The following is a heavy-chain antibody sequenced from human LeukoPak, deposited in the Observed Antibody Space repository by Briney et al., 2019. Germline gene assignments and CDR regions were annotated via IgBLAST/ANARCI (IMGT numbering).Heavy chain of an antibody. D-gene: IGHD4-11*01. CDR3: TRPPTITTWRIFDF. V-gene: IGHV1-2*02. J-gene: IGHJ4*02. Sequence: ASVKVSCKASGYTFTAYFIHWVRQAPGQGLEWMGWINPNSGATHYEWNFQGRVTMTGDTSISTAYMELSSLRSDDTAVYYCTRPPTITTWRIFDFWGQGTLVTVSS. CDR2: INPNSGAT. CDR1: GYTFTAYF.